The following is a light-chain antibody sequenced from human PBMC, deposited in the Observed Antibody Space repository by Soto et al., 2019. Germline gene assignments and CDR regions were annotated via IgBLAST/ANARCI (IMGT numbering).Light chain of an antibody. Sequence: EIVLTQSPGTLSLSPGERANLSCRASASLSTNSLAWYQQKPGQPPRLLIYAASTRHTDIPDRFTGSGSGTVFALTISRLAPEYFAVYSCQQYGESRITFGPGTKVEIK. J-gene: IGKJ3*01. CDR3: QQYGESRIT. CDR1: ASLSTNS. V-gene: IGKV3-20*01. CDR2: AAS.